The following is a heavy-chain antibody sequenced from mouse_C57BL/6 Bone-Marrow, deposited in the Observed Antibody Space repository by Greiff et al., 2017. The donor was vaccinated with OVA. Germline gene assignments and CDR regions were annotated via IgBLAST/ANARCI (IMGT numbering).Heavy chain of an antibody. J-gene: IGHJ1*03. CDR1: GFHIKNTY. Sequence: VQLKESVAELVRPGASVKLSCTASGFHIKNTYMHWVKQRPEQGLEWIGRIDPANGNTKYAPKFQGKATITADTSSNTAYLQLSSLTSEDTAIYYCARGLQLDWYFDVWGTGTTVTVSS. CDR3: ARGLQLDWYFDV. D-gene: IGHD2-4*01. V-gene: IGHV14-3*01. CDR2: IDPANGNT.